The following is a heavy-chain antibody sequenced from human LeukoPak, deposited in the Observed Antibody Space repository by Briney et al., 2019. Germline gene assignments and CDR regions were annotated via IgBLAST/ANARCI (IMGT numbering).Heavy chain of an antibody. Sequence: GGSLRLSCAASGFTFSSYAMHWVRQAPGKGLEWVAVISYDGSNKYYADSVKGRFTISRDNSKNTLYLQMNSLRAEDTAVYYCARGRPSYYFDYWGQGTLVTVSS. J-gene: IGHJ4*02. CDR3: ARGRPSYYFDY. V-gene: IGHV3-30*14. CDR1: GFTFSSYA. CDR2: ISYDGSNK. D-gene: IGHD6-6*01.